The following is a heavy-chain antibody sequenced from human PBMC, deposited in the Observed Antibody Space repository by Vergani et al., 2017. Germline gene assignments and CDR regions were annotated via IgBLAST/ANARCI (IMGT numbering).Heavy chain of an antibody. J-gene: IGHJ1*01. CDR3: AREEDSSSHLQH. D-gene: IGHD6-6*01. V-gene: IGHV4-34*01. CDR2: INHSGST. CDR1: GGSFSGYY. Sequence: QVQLQQWGAGLLKPSETLSLTCAVYGGSFSGYYWSWIRQPPGKGLEWIGEINHSGSTNYNPSLKSRVTISVDPSKNQFSLKLSSVTAADTAVYYWAREEDSSSHLQHWGQGTLVTGAS.